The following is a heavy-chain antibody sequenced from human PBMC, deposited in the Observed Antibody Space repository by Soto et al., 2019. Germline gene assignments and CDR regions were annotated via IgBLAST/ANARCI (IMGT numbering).Heavy chain of an antibody. D-gene: IGHD3-16*01. CDR3: AREYFMRHNRKSNXYYYYGMDV. CDR1: GYTFTSYA. Sequence: ASVKVSCKASGYTFTSYAMHWVRQDPGQRLEWMGWINAGNGNTKYSQKFQGRVTITRDTSASTAYMELSSLRSEDTAVYYCAREYFMRHNRKSNXYYYYGMDVWGQGTTVTVSS. V-gene: IGHV1-3*01. J-gene: IGHJ6*02. CDR2: INAGNGNT.